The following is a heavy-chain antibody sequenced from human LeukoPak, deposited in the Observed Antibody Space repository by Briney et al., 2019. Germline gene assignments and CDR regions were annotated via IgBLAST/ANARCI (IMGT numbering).Heavy chain of an antibody. Sequence: GGSLRLSCAASGFTFYDYAMPWVRDAPGKGVEGVSGISWNSGSIDYAESVKGGFTISRDNAKNSLYLQMNSLRAEDMALYYCAKDVGYYYGSGSYLDYWGQGTLVTVSS. CDR1: GFTFYDYA. CDR3: AKDVGYYYGSGSYLDY. CDR2: ISWNSGSI. V-gene: IGHV3-9*03. J-gene: IGHJ4*02. D-gene: IGHD3-10*01.